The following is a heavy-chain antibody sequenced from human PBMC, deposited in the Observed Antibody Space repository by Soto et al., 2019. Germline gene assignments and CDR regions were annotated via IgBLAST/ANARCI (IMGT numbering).Heavy chain of an antibody. J-gene: IGHJ4*02. D-gene: IGHD3-22*01. Sequence: QTGGSLRLSCAASGFTFSSYAMSWVRQAPGKGLEWVSAISGSGGSTYYADSVKGRFTISRDNSKNTLYLQMNSLRAEDTAVYYCAKDMGTYYYDSSGPGPFDYWGQGTLVTVSS. CDR1: GFTFSSYA. V-gene: IGHV3-23*01. CDR3: AKDMGTYYYDSSGPGPFDY. CDR2: ISGSGGST.